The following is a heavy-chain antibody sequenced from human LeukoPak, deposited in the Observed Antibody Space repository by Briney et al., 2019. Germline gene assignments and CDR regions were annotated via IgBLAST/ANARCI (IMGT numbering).Heavy chain of an antibody. V-gene: IGHV4-59*11. CDR3: ARGITIFGVVTGFDY. D-gene: IGHD3-3*01. Sequence: PSETLSLTCTVSGGSISSHYRSWIRQPPGKGLEWIGYIYYSGSTNYNPSLKSRVTISVDTSKNQFSLKLSSVTAADTAVYYCARGITIFGVVTGFDYWGQGTLVTVSS. CDR1: GGSISSHY. CDR2: IYYSGST. J-gene: IGHJ4*02.